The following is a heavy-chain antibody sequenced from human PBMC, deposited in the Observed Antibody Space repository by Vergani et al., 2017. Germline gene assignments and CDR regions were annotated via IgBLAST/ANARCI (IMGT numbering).Heavy chain of an antibody. J-gene: IGHJ6*03. V-gene: IGHV3-30-3*01. CDR1: GFTFSSYA. D-gene: IGHD3-10*01. Sequence: QVQLVESGGGVVQPGRSLRLSCAASGFTFSSYAMHWVRQAPGKGLEVVAVISYDGSNKYYADSVKGRFTISRDNSKNTLYLQMNSLRAEDTAVYYCARDSVFFKGSYYYYYMDVWGKGTTVTGSS. CDR3: ARDSVFFKGSYYYYYMDV. CDR2: ISYDGSNK.